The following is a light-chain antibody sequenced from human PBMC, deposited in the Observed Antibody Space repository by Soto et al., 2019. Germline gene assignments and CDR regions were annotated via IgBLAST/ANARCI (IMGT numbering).Light chain of an antibody. CDR3: QQYNNGPIT. CDR2: DAS. J-gene: IGKJ5*01. CDR1: QSVSSD. V-gene: IGKV3-15*01. Sequence: EIVLTQSPATLSLSPGERATLSCRASQSVSSDLAWYQQKPGQAPRLLIYDASTRATGIPARFSGSGSGTEFTLTISSLQSEDFAVYYCQQYNNGPITFGQGTRLEIK.